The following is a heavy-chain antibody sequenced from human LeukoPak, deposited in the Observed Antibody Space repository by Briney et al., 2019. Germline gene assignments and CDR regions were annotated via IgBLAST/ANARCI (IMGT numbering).Heavy chain of an antibody. J-gene: IGHJ5*02. D-gene: IGHD3-16*01. CDR2: ISFDGSXX. V-gene: IGHV3-30-3*01. CDR3: AREELGSSLGFDP. Sequence: GSLRLSCAASGFTFSSYTIHWVRQPPGKGLEXXXVISFDGSXXXXXXXXXGRFTISRDNSKNTLYLQMNSLRAEDTAVYYCAREELGSSLGFDPWGQGTLVTVSS. CDR1: GFTFSSYT.